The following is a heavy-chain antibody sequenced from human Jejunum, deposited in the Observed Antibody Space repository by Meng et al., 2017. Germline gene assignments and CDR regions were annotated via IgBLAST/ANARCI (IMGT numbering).Heavy chain of an antibody. D-gene: IGHD6-13*01. CDR1: GSSLSSSW. V-gene: IGHV3-7*01. CDR3: TTLFKSWSGY. CDR2: IGPDGSET. Sequence: GESLKISCAASGSSLSSSWMSWVRQAPGKGLEWVAHIGPDGSETYYVDSVKGRFTISRDNTKNSLYLQMNSLRAEDTDVYYCTTLFKSWSGYWGQGTLVTVSS. J-gene: IGHJ4*02.